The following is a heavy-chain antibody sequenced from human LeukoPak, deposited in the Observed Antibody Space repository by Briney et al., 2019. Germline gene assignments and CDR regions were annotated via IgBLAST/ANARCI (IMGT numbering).Heavy chain of an antibody. D-gene: IGHD3-22*01. CDR1: GNSISSGDNY. Sequence: SETLSLTCTVSGNSISSGDNYWSWIRQPAGKGLEWIGRIYTSGSTNYNPSLKSRVTISGDTSKNQFSLRPSSVTAADTAVYYCARASYSYDINGWVPFDYWGQGTLVTVSS. CDR2: IYTSGST. J-gene: IGHJ4*02. CDR3: ARASYSYDINGWVPFDY. V-gene: IGHV4-61*02.